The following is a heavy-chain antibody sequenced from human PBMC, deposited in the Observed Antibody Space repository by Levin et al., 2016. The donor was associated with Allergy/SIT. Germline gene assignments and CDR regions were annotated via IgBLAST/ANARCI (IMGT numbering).Heavy chain of an antibody. D-gene: IGHD2-2*01. Sequence: SETLSLTCTVSGGSISSGGYYWSWIRQHPGKGLEWIGYIYYSGSTYYNPSLKSRVTISVDTSKNQFSLKLSSVTAADTAVYYCASCVVVVPAAVTHYYMDVWGKGTTVTVSS. V-gene: IGHV4-31*03. CDR3: ASCVVVVPAAVTHYYMDV. CDR2: IYYSGST. CDR1: GGSISSGGYY. J-gene: IGHJ6*03.